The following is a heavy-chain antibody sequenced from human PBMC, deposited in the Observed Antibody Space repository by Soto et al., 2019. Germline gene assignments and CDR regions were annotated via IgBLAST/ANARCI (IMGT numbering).Heavy chain of an antibody. V-gene: IGHV3-53*01. J-gene: IGHJ3*02. CDR1: GLTVRGKKY. CDR2: LYDVDGT. Sequence: DVQLVASGGGLIQPGGSLRLSCAALGLTVRGKKYITWVRQAPGKGLEWASALYDVDGTYHAGSAKGRFTISRDHSNNIIYLQMNSLGPDDTAVYYFASWLEREHAYDIWGLGTMVTVSS. CDR3: ASWLEREHAYDI. D-gene: IGHD1-1*01.